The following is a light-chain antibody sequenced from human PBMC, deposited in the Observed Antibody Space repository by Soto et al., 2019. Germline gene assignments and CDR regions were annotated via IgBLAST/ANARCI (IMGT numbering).Light chain of an antibody. CDR3: QQYGSSPLT. Sequence: EVVLTQSPATLSVSPGDRATLSCRASQSVSRNLAWYQQKPGQAPRLLIYGASSRATGIPDRFSGSGSGTDFTLTISRLEPEDFAVYYCQQYGSSPLTFGGGTKVDIK. V-gene: IGKV3-20*01. CDR1: QSVSRN. CDR2: GAS. J-gene: IGKJ4*01.